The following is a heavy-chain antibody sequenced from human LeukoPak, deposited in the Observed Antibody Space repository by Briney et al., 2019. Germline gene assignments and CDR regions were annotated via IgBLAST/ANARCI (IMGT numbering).Heavy chain of an antibody. V-gene: IGHV1-8*02. CDR1: GYTFTSYY. CDR2: MNPNSGNT. J-gene: IGHJ5*02. D-gene: IGHD3-9*01. Sequence: ASVKVSCKASGYTFTSYYMHWVRQAPGQGLEWMGWMNPNSGNTGYAQKFQGRLTMTRDTSIRTAYMELSSLKSEDTAVYYCTRRLDTIEFDPWGQGTLVTVSS. CDR3: TRRLDTIEFDP.